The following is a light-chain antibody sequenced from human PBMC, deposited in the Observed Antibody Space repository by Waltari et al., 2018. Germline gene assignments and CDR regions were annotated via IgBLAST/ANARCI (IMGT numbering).Light chain of an antibody. CDR1: QSLVHSDGDTY. CDR3: MQGTHWART. J-gene: IGKJ1*01. CDR2: KVS. V-gene: IGKV2-30*02. Sequence: DVVMTQSPVSLPVTLGQPASISCWSSQSLVHSDGDTYVNWFQQRPGQSPRRLINKVSRRDAGVPDRFSGSGSVTDCTRKISRVDAEDVGVYYCMQGTHWARTFGQGTKVQIK.